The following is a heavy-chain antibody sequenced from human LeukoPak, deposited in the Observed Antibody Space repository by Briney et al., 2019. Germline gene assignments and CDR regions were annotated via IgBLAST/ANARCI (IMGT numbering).Heavy chain of an antibody. CDR3: ATETPVLGARFG. D-gene: IGHD3-16*01. CDR1: GFTFSSYW. J-gene: IGHJ4*02. V-gene: IGHV3-74*01. CDR2: INSDGSST. Sequence: GGSLRLSCAASGFTFSSYWMHWVRQAPGKGLVWVSRINSDGSSTSYADSVKGRFTISRDNAKNTLYLQMNSLRAEDTAVYYCATETPVLGARFGWGQGTLVTVSS.